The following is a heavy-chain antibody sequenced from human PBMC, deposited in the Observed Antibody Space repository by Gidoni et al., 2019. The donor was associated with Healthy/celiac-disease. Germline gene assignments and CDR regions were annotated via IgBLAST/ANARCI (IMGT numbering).Heavy chain of an antibody. D-gene: IGHD3-10*01. Sequence: QVQLVQSGAEVKKPGASVKVSCKASGYTFTSSYMHWVRQAPGQGLEWMGIINPSGGSTSYAQKFQGRVTMTRDTSTSTVYMELSSLRSEDTAVYYCARGYYGSGSYYAYYYMDVWGKGTTVTVSS. CDR1: GYTFTSSY. CDR2: INPSGGST. V-gene: IGHV1-46*01. J-gene: IGHJ6*03. CDR3: ARGYYGSGSYYAYYYMDV.